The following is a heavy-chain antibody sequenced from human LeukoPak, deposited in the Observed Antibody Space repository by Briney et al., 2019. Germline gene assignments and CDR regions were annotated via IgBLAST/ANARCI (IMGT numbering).Heavy chain of an antibody. CDR1: GYTFTSYA. Sequence: VASVKVSRKASGYTFTSYAIHWVRQAPGQRLEWMGWINADNGNTKYSQNFQGRVTITRDTSATTAYMELSSLRSEDTAVYYCARSWIEDYYYGMDVWGKGTSVTVSS. V-gene: IGHV1-3*01. CDR3: ARSWIEDYYYGMDV. J-gene: IGHJ6*04. CDR2: INADNGNT. D-gene: IGHD2-2*03.